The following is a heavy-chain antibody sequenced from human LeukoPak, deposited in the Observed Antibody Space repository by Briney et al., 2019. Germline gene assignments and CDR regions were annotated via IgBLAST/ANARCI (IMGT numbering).Heavy chain of an antibody. Sequence: GSQRLSCAASGYTFYNYAVTWVRQAPGKGLEWVSSISHDGASTHYADSVKGRVTISRDNSKNTVFLQMDSLRAEDTAVYFCAKYGSGQLWLLGWYFDFWGRGTLVSVSS. CDR1: GYTFYNYA. V-gene: IGHV3-23*01. CDR2: ISHDGAST. D-gene: IGHD3-16*01. J-gene: IGHJ2*01. CDR3: AKYGSGQLWLLGWYFDF.